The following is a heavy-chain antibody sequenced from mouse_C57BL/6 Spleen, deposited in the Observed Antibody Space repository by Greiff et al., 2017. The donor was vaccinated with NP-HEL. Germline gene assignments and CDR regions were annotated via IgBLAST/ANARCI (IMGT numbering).Heavy chain of an antibody. J-gene: IGHJ2*01. D-gene: IGHD2-12*01. CDR1: GYTFTSYW. V-gene: IGHV1-64*01. Sequence: QVQLQQPGAELVKPGASVKLSCKASGYTFTSYWMHWVKQRPGQGLEWIGMIHPNSGSTNYNEKFKSKATLTVDKSSSTAYMQLSSLTSEDSAVYYCARGRYDGYYFDDWGQGTTLTVSS. CDR2: IHPNSGST. CDR3: ARGRYDGYYFDD.